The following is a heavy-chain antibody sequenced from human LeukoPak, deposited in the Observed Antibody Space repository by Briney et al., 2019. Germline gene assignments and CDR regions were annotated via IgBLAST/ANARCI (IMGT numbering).Heavy chain of an antibody. V-gene: IGHV3-74*01. Sequence: QSGGSLRLSCAASGFTLSSYWMHWVRQAPGKGLVWVSRIKSDGRTNYADSVKGRFTISRDNAKNTVSLQMNSLRAEDTRVYYCARAPSEIGGYYPEDFRHWGQGTLVIVSS. CDR3: ARAPSEIGGYYPEDFRH. J-gene: IGHJ1*01. D-gene: IGHD3-22*01. CDR1: GFTLSSYW. CDR2: IKSDGRT.